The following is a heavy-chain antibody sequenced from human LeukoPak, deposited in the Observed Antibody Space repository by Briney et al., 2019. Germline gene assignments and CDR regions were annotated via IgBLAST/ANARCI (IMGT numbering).Heavy chain of an antibody. J-gene: IGHJ3*02. CDR3: ARATDSSVNTAFD. Sequence: SETLSLTRSVSGASMSNYFWNWIRQSAGKGLEWIGRIYSSGTTDYNPSLKSRVTLSVDMSKNQFSLKLKSVTAADTAVYYCARATDSSVNTAFD. D-gene: IGHD3-22*01. CDR2: IYSSGTT. V-gene: IGHV4-4*07. CDR1: GASMSNYF.